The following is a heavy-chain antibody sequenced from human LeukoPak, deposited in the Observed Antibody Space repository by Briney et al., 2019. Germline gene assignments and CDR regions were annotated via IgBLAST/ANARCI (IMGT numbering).Heavy chain of an antibody. CDR1: GFTFGDYA. J-gene: IGHJ6*02. CDR3: TRESIVVVPAAIYRLDYYYYYGMDV. CDR2: IRSKAYGGTT. Sequence: GRSLRLSCTASGFTFGDYAMSWVRQAPGKGLEWVGFIRSKAYGGTTEYAESVKGRLTSSRDDSKSFAYLQMNSLKTEDTAVYYCTRESIVVVPAAIYRLDYYYYYGMDVWGQGTTVTVSS. D-gene: IGHD2-2*02. V-gene: IGHV3-49*04.